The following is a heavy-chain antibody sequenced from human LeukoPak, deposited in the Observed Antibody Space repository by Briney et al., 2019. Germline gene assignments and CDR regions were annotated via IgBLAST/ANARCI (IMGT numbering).Heavy chain of an antibody. Sequence: KTGGSLRLSCAASGFTFSSYAMSWVRQAPGKGLEWVSAISGSGGSTYYADSVKGRFTISRDNSKNTLYLQMNSLRAEDTAVYYCAKDMYYDFWSGYYPLEPFGCWGQGTLATVSS. V-gene: IGHV3-23*01. J-gene: IGHJ4*02. D-gene: IGHD3-3*01. CDR1: GFTFSSYA. CDR2: ISGSGGST. CDR3: AKDMYYDFWSGYYPLEPFGC.